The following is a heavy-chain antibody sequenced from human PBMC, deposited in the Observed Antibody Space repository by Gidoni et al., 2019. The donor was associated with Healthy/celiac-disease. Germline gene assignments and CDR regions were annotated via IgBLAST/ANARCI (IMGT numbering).Heavy chain of an antibody. CDR2: RSYDGSNK. CDR3: AREEGYSSSWGDY. Sequence: QVQLVESGGGVVQPGRSLRLSGAASGFTFSSYAMHWVRQAPGKGLEWVAVRSYDGSNKYYADSVKGRFTISRDNSKNTLYLQMNSLRAEDTAVYYCAREEGYSSSWGDYWGQGTLVTVSS. J-gene: IGHJ4*02. D-gene: IGHD6-13*01. CDR1: GFTFSSYA. V-gene: IGHV3-30-3*01.